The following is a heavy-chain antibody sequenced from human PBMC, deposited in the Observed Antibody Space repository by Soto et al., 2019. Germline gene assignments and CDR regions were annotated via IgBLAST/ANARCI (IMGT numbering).Heavy chain of an antibody. V-gene: IGHV3-30*18. CDR3: AKDRAYNYRDYYYYYGMDV. CDR2: VLYDGSNE. J-gene: IGHJ6*02. CDR1: GFTFSNYG. D-gene: IGHD5-18*01. Sequence: QVQLVESVGGVVQPGRSLRLSCAASGFTFSNYGMHWVRQAPGKGLEWVAVVLYDGSNEYYGDSVRGRFIISRDNSKNTLYLQVNSLRAEDTAVYYCAKDRAYNYRDYYYYYGMDVWGHGTTVTVSS.